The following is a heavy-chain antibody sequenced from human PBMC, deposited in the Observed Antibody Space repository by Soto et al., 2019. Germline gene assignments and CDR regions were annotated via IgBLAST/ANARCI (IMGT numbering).Heavy chain of an antibody. CDR1: GFTFSSYV. Sequence: EVQLLESGGAWVQPGGSLRLSCAASGFTFSSYVMTWVRQAPGKGLEWVSSISGTVGYTYYADSVSGRFTISRDNSKNTLYLQMDSLTGEDTARYYCAKGIVDCRGAVCLDWGQGTLVTVSS. V-gene: IGHV3-23*01. CDR3: AKGIVDCRGAVCLD. CDR2: ISGTVGYT. D-gene: IGHD2-15*01. J-gene: IGHJ4*02.